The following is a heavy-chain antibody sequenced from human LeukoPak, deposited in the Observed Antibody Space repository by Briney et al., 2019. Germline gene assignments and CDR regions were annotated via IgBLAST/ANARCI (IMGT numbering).Heavy chain of an antibody. CDR2: IRYDGSNK. J-gene: IGHJ6*03. CDR3: AKDSYYYIDV. V-gene: IGHV3-30*02. CDR1: GFTFRSYG. Sequence: PGGSLRLSCAASGFTFRSYGMRWVRQAPGKGLEWVTFIRYDGSNKYYTDSVKGRLTISRDNSKNTLYLQMNSLRTEDTAVYYCAKDSYYYIDVWGKGTTVTVSS.